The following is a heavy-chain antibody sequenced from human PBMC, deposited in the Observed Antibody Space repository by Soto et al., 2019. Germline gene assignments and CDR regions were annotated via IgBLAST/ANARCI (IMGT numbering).Heavy chain of an antibody. V-gene: IGHV3-21*01. Sequence: LRLSCAASGFTFRTYGMNWVRRAPGGGLEWVASISSSGSFIYYADSVKGRFTISRDDAEKSLYLQMNSLRAEDKALYYCAREPEGIAAALDYWGQGTLVTVSS. CDR3: AREPEGIAAALDY. D-gene: IGHD6-13*01. CDR1: GFTFRTYG. CDR2: ISSSGSFI. J-gene: IGHJ4*02.